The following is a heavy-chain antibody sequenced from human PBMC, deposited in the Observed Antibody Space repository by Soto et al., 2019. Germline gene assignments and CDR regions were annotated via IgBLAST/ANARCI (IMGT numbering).Heavy chain of an antibody. CDR3: ARDRWRELLHFGAFDI. Sequence: EVQLVESGGGLVKPGGSLRLSCAASGFTFSSYSMNWVRQAPGKGLEWVSSISSSSSYIYYADSVKGRFTISRDNAKNSLYLQMNSLRAEDTAVYYCARDRWRELLHFGAFDIWGQGTMVTVSS. CDR2: ISSSSSYI. J-gene: IGHJ3*02. D-gene: IGHD1-26*01. CDR1: GFTFSSYS. V-gene: IGHV3-21*01.